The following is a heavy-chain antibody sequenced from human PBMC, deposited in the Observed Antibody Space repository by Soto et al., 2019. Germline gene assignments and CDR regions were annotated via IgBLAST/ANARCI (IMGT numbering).Heavy chain of an antibody. J-gene: IGHJ6*04. D-gene: IGHD2-15*01. CDR3: AKSRRDCSGGSCYYYYGMDV. Sequence: QVQLVESGGGVVQPGRSLRLSCAASGFTFSSYGMHWVRQAPGKGLEWVAVISYDGSNKYYADSVKGRFTISRDNSKNTLYLKMNSLRAEDTAVYYCAKSRRDCSGGSCYYYYGMDVWGKGTTVTVSS. V-gene: IGHV3-30*18. CDR1: GFTFSSYG. CDR2: ISYDGSNK.